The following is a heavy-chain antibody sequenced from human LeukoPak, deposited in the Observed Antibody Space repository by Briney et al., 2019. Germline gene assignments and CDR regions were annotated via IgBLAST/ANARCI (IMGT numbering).Heavy chain of an antibody. CDR3: ARGGEWFRYYGSGSPYGFDP. J-gene: IGHJ5*02. CDR1: GGSISSSNW. Sequence: SGTLSLTCAVSGGSISSSNWWSWVRQPPGKGLEWIGEIYHSGSTNYNPSLKSRVTISVDKSKNQFSLKLSSVTAADTAVYYCARGGEWFRYYGSGSPYGFDPWGQGTLVTVSS. V-gene: IGHV4-4*02. CDR2: IYHSGST. D-gene: IGHD3-10*01.